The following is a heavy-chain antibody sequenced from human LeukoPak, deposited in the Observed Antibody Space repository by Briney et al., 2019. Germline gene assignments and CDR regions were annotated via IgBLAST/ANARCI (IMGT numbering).Heavy chain of an antibody. Sequence: GESLKISCKGSGYSFTSYWIGWVLQMPGKGLEWMGIIYPGDSDTRYSPSFQGQVTISADKSISTAYLQWSSLKASDTAMYYCARRPRKWELLDYYFDYWGQGTLVTVFS. D-gene: IGHD1-26*01. CDR2: IYPGDSDT. J-gene: IGHJ4*02. V-gene: IGHV5-51*01. CDR3: ARRPRKWELLDYYFDY. CDR1: GYSFTSYW.